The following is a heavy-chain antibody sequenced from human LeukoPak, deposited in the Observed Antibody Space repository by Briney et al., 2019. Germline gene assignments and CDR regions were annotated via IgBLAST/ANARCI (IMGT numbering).Heavy chain of an antibody. CDR1: VGTFSRYA. CDR3: ARAYSGYDFFDY. CDR2: IIPIFGTA. Sequence: ASVTVSYKASVGTFSRYAISWVRQAPGQGLEWMGGIIPIFGTANYAQKFQGRVTITADESTSTAYMEVSSLRSEDTAVYYCARAYSGYDFFDYWGQGILVTVSS. V-gene: IGHV1-69*13. J-gene: IGHJ4*02. D-gene: IGHD5-12*01.